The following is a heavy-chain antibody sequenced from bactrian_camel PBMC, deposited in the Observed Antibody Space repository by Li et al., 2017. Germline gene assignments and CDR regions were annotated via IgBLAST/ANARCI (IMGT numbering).Heavy chain of an antibody. CDR1: GFIDDDSD. V-gene: IGHV3S63*01. Sequence: HVQLVESGGGSVQAGGALRLSCTISGFIDDDSDMGWYRQVPDFECEWISTISADGSTTYADSVKGRFTIFQDNAKTTTWLQMNNLKLDDTAMYYCAPDSSSQMGCFWTRGTQVTVS. J-gene: IGHJ4*01. CDR2: ISADGST. D-gene: IGHD5*01.